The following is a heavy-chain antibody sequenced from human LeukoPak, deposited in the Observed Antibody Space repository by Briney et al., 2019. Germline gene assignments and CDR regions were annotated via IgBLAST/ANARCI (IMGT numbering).Heavy chain of an antibody. CDR2: IKSDGSSS. D-gene: IGHD4-23*01. J-gene: IGHJ4*02. V-gene: IGHV3-74*01. CDR3: VRDLDLGGYSSFEY. Sequence: GGSLRLSCAASGFTFSRYWMHWVRQAPGKGLVWVSRIKSDGSSSTYGDSVKGRFTISRDNAKNSLYLQMNTLRAEDTAVYYCVRDLDLGGYSSFEYWGQGTLVTVSS. CDR1: GFTFSRYW.